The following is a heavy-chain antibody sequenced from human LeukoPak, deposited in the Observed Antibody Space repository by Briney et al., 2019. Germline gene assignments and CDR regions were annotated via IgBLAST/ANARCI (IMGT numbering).Heavy chain of an antibody. V-gene: IGHV4-34*01. Sequence: RTSETLSLTCAVYGGSFSGYYWSWIRQPPGKGLEWIGEINHSGSTNYNPSLKSRVTISVDTSKNQFSLKLSSVTAADTAVYYCARDRGYSSSWDKGLDDWGQGTLVTVSS. D-gene: IGHD6-13*01. CDR3: ARDRGYSSSWDKGLDD. J-gene: IGHJ4*02. CDR2: INHSGST. CDR1: GGSFSGYY.